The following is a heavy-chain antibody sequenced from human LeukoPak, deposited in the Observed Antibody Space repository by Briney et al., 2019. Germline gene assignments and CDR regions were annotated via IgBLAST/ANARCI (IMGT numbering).Heavy chain of an antibody. Sequence: GGSLRLSCAASGFTFSSYEMNWVRQAPGKGLEWVSYISGSGSAIYYADSVKGRFTISRDNAKNSLYLQMNSLRAEDTAVYYCARDGYHYYGSGTYFGYYYMDVWGKGTTVTISS. J-gene: IGHJ6*03. V-gene: IGHV3-48*03. CDR2: ISGSGSAI. CDR1: GFTFSSYE. CDR3: ARDGYHYYGSGTYFGYYYMDV. D-gene: IGHD3-10*01.